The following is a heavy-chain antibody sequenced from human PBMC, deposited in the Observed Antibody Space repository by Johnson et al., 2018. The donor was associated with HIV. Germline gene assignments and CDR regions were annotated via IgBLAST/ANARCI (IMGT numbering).Heavy chain of an antibody. CDR3: SRDVVVDGNYPPDAFDI. CDR1: GFTVSHYY. CDR2: LYSTGHS. V-gene: IGHV3-53*01. D-gene: IGHD2-21*01. Sequence: EVQLVESGGGLIQPGESLRLSCAASGFTVSHYYMGWVRQAPGKGLEFVAVLYSTGHSFYADSGEGRFTIPSDNSKNTLELQMSNLRAEYTAVYYCSRDVVVDGNYPPDAFDIWGQGTMVTVSS. J-gene: IGHJ3*02.